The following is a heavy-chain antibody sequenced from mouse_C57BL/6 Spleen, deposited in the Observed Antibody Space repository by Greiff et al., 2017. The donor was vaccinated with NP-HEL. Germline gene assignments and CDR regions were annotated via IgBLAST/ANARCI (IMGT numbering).Heavy chain of an antibody. J-gene: IGHJ4*01. Sequence: VQLQQSGRGLVKPGASVKISCKASGYAFSSSWMNWVKQRPGKGLEWIGWIYPGDGDTNYNDKFKGKATLTTDKSFSTASMHRRSPKSEASAVYFCAREDTNVVDTDYAMDYWGQGTSVTVSS. CDR3: AREDTNVVDTDYAMDY. CDR2: IYPGDGDT. V-gene: IGHV1-82*01. D-gene: IGHD1-1*01. CDR1: GYAFSSSW.